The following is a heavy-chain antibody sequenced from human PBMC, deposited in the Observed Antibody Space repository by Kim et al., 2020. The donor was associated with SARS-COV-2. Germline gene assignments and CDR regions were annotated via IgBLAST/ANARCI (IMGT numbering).Heavy chain of an antibody. Sequence: PSLKSRVTISVDKSKNQFSLKLSSVTAADTAVYYCARRGLSSSWYVGAFDIWGQGTMVTVSS. V-gene: IGHV4-4*02. D-gene: IGHD6-13*01. J-gene: IGHJ3*02. CDR3: ARRGLSSSWYVGAFDI.